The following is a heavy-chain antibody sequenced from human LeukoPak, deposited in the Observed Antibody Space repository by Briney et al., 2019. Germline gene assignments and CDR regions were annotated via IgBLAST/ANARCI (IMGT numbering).Heavy chain of an antibody. CDR3: ARDSSWIDYFDY. V-gene: IGHV3-30-3*01. D-gene: IGHD6-13*01. J-gene: IGHJ4*02. CDR2: ISYDGSNK. Sequence: PGRSLRLSCAASGFTFSSYAMHWVRQAPGKGLEWVAVISYDGSNKYYADSVKGRFTISRDNSKNTLYLQMNSLRAEDTAVYYCARDSSWIDYFDYWGQGTLVTVSS. CDR1: GFTFSSYA.